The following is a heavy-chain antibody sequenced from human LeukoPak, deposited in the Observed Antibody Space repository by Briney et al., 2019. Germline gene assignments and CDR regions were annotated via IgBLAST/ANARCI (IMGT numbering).Heavy chain of an antibody. J-gene: IGHJ4*02. Sequence: PGGSLRLSCAASGFTFSSYAMSWVRQAPGKGLEWVSSISSIGSYIYYADSVKGRFTISRDNAKNSLYLQMNSLRAEDTAVYYCARGVVGAPFDYWGQGTLVTVSS. CDR1: GFTFSSYA. V-gene: IGHV3-21*01. CDR2: ISSIGSYI. CDR3: ARGVVGAPFDY. D-gene: IGHD1-26*01.